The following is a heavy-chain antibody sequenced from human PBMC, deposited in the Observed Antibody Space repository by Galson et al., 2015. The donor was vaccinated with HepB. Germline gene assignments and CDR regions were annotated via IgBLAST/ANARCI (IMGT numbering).Heavy chain of an antibody. D-gene: IGHD3-10*01. CDR1: GYTFTSYA. Sequence: SVKVSCKASGYTFTSYAMHWVRQAPGQRLEWMGWINAGNGNTKYSQKFQGRVTITRDTSASTAYMELSSLRSEDTAVYYCARGRPPYGPGSYSGFSRGWFDPWGQGTLVTVSS. J-gene: IGHJ5*02. CDR2: INAGNGNT. CDR3: ARGRPPYGPGSYSGFSRGWFDP. V-gene: IGHV1-3*01.